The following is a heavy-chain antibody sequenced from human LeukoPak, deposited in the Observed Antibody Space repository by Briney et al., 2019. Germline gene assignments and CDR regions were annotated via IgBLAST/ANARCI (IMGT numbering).Heavy chain of an antibody. Sequence: GGSLRLSCAASGFTFSNAWMSWVRQAPGKGLEWVANIKQDGSEKYYVDSVKGRFTISRDNAKNSLYLQMNSLRAEDTAVYYCARVYYDFWSGYYAFDYWGQGTLVTVSS. CDR2: IKQDGSEK. D-gene: IGHD3-3*01. J-gene: IGHJ4*02. CDR3: ARVYYDFWSGYYAFDY. V-gene: IGHV3-7*04. CDR1: GFTFSNAW.